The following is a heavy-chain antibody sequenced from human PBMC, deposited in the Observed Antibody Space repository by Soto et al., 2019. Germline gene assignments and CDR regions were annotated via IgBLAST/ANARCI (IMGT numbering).Heavy chain of an antibody. V-gene: IGHV3-64D*06. Sequence: EVQLVESGGDLVQPGGSLRLSCLASGFSFNSFAMHWVRQAPGKGLEYVSAISSDGEKTYYTDSVKGRFTLSRDNSKNTLYLQMGGLRPEDTAVYHCVRSLYYDCSGPGLDYWGQGSLVTVSS. CDR3: VRSLYYDCSGPGLDY. CDR2: ISSDGEKT. CDR1: GFSFNSFA. D-gene: IGHD3-22*01. J-gene: IGHJ4*02.